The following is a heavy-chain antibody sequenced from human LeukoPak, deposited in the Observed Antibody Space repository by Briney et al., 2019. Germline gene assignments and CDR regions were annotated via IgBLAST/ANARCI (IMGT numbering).Heavy chain of an antibody. D-gene: IGHD4-11*01. Sequence: SETLSLTCAVYGGSFSGYYWSWIRQPSGMGLEWVGEISPSGNTQYNPSLKSRVTISLDTSRSQFYLKLNSVTAADTAVYYCARRVRSADYRLDYWGQGTLVTVSS. J-gene: IGHJ4*02. CDR2: ISPSGNT. CDR3: ARRVRSADYRLDY. CDR1: GGSFSGYY. V-gene: IGHV4-34*01.